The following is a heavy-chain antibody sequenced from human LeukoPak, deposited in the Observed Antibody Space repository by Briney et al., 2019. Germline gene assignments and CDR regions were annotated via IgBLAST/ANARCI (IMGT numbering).Heavy chain of an antibody. CDR1: GGSFSGYY. J-gene: IGHJ4*02. CDR3: ARDQATIILGYFDY. V-gene: IGHV4-34*11. CDR2: IYYSGRT. D-gene: IGHD1-26*01. Sequence: SETLSLTCAVYGGSFSGYYWGWIRQPPGKGLEWIGTIYYSGRTYYNPSLKSRATISVDTSKNQFSLKLSSVTAADTAVYYCARDQATIILGYFDYWGQGTLVTVSS.